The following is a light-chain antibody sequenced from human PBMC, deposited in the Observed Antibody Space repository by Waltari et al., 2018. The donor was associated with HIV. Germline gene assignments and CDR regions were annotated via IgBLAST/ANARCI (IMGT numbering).Light chain of an antibody. Sequence: EIVMTQSPATLSVSPGERATLSCRASQSVRSNLAWYQQKPGQAPRLLIYGASTRAAVIPARFSGSGSGTEFTLTISSLQSEDFAVYYCQQHNNWPPYTFGQGTKLEIK. CDR3: QQHNNWPPYT. J-gene: IGKJ2*01. CDR2: GAS. CDR1: QSVRSN. V-gene: IGKV3-15*01.